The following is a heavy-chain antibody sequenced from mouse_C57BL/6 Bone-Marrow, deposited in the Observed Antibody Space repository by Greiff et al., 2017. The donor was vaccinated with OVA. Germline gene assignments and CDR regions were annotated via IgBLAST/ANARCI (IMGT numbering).Heavy chain of an antibody. CDR1: GFSFTSYG. CDR3: AREGNYYGSSYDYFDY. CDR2: IWSGGST. Sequence: QVQLQQSGPGLVQPSQSLSITCTVSGFSFTSYGVHWVRQSPGKGLEWLGVIWSGGSTDYNAAFISRLSISKDNSKSQVFFKMNSLQADDTAIYYCAREGNYYGSSYDYFDYWGQGTTLTVSS. V-gene: IGHV2-2*01. J-gene: IGHJ2*01. D-gene: IGHD1-1*01.